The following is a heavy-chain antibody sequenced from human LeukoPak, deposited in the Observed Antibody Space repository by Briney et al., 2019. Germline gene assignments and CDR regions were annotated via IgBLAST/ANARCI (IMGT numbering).Heavy chain of an antibody. CDR2: INPSGGST. Sequence: ASVKVSCKASGYTFTSYYMHWVRQAPGQGLEWMGIINPSGGSTSYAQKFQGRVTMTRDMSTSTVYMELSSLRSEDTAVYYCARVGMGGTIFGVALDYWGQGTLVTVSS. D-gene: IGHD3-3*01. CDR3: ARVGMGGTIFGVALDY. V-gene: IGHV1-46*01. CDR1: GYTFTSYY. J-gene: IGHJ4*02.